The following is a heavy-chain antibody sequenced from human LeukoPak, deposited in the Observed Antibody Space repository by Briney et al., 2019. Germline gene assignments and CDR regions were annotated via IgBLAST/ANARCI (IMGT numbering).Heavy chain of an antibody. CDR2: ISGSGGST. Sequence: GGSLRLSCAASGFTFSSHAMSWVRQAPGKGLEWVSAISGSGGSTYYADSVKGRFTISRDNSKNTLYLQMNSLRAEDTAVYYCAKLYDSSGYSLFDNWGQGTMVTVSS. V-gene: IGHV3-23*01. CDR1: GFTFSSHA. J-gene: IGHJ3*02. CDR3: AKLYDSSGYSLFDN. D-gene: IGHD3-22*01.